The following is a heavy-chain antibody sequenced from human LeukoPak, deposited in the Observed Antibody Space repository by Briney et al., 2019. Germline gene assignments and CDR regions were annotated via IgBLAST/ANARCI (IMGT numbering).Heavy chain of an antibody. CDR2: ISAGGGST. D-gene: IGHD6-13*01. V-gene: IGHV3-23*01. Sequence: GGSLRLSCAASGFTFSGYAMSWVRQAPGKGLEWVSSISAGGGSTYYADSVKGQFTISRDNSKNTLYLQMNSLRAEDTAFYYCTELVAAVGTDYWGQGTLVTVSS. J-gene: IGHJ4*02. CDR1: GFTFSGYA. CDR3: TELVAAVGTDY.